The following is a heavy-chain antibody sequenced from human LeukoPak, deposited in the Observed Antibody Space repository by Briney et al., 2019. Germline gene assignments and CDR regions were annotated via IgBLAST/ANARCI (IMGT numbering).Heavy chain of an antibody. CDR1: GFTFSSYA. CDR3: AKDRDDILTGTSMDV. J-gene: IGHJ6*02. D-gene: IGHD3-9*01. V-gene: IGHV3-30*18. Sequence: GGSLRLSCAASGFTFSSYAMSWVRQAPGKGLEWVAVISYDGSNKYYADSVKGRFTISRDNSKNTLYLQMNSLRAEDTAVYYCAKDRDDILTGTSMDVWGQGTTVTVSS. CDR2: ISYDGSNK.